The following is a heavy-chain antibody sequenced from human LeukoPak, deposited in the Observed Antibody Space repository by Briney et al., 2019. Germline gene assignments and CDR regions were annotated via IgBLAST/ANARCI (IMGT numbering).Heavy chain of an antibody. Sequence: PGGSLRLSCAASGFTFSSYGMSWVRQPPGKGLEWVSFISVSGGRTSYADSVKGRFTISRDDSMNMLYLQMNSLRAEDTAVYYCAKGLGSGSYFDYWGQGTLVPVSS. V-gene: IGHV3-23*01. D-gene: IGHD1-26*01. CDR3: AKGLGSGSYFDY. CDR2: ISVSGGRT. J-gene: IGHJ4*02. CDR1: GFTFSSYG.